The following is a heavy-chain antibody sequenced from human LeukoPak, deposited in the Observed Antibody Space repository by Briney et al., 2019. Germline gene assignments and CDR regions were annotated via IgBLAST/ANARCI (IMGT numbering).Heavy chain of an antibody. J-gene: IGHJ4*02. Sequence: ASVKVSCKVSGYTLTELSMHWVRQAPGKGLEWMGGFDPEDGETIYAQKLQGRVTMTTDTSTSTAYMELRSLRSDDTAVYYCARDGGYSSSWDDYWGQGTLVTVSS. CDR2: FDPEDGET. CDR3: ARDGGYSSSWDDY. D-gene: IGHD6-13*01. V-gene: IGHV1-24*01. CDR1: GYTLTELS.